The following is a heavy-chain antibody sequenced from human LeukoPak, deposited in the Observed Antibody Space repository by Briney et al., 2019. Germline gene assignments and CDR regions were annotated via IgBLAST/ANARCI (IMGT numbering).Heavy chain of an antibody. Sequence: ASVKLSCKASGYTFTAYYIHWVRQAPGQRLEWMGWIDPNSGGTNFAQKFQGRVTMTRDTSITTAYVELSSLKSDDTAVYYCARGDIQWDYWGQGTQVTVSS. D-gene: IGHD6-19*01. V-gene: IGHV1-2*02. CDR1: GYTFTAYY. J-gene: IGHJ4*02. CDR3: ARGDIQWDY. CDR2: IDPNSGGT.